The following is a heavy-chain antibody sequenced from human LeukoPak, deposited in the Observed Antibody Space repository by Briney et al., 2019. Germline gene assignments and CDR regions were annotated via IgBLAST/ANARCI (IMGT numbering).Heavy chain of an antibody. D-gene: IGHD1-26*01. V-gene: IGHV3-30*04. CDR2: ISYDGSSK. Sequence: GGSLRLSCAASGFTFSSYAMHWVRQAPGKGLEWVAVISYDGSSKYYADSVKGRFTISRGNSKNTLYLQMNSLRAEDTAVYYCARGRIVGASHDYWGQGTLVTVSS. J-gene: IGHJ4*02. CDR1: GFTFSSYA. CDR3: ARGRIVGASHDY.